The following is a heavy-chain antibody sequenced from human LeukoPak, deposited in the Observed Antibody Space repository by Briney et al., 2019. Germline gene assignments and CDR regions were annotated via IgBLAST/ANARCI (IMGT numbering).Heavy chain of an antibody. J-gene: IGHJ3*02. V-gene: IGHV1-3*01. CDR3: ASFSKGAARPGDAFDI. CDR2: INAGNGNT. CDR1: GYTFTSYA. D-gene: IGHD6-6*01. Sequence: ASVKVSCKASGYTFTSYAMHWVRQAPGQRLEWMGWINAGNGNTKYSQKFQGRVTITTDESTSTAYMELSSLRSEDTAVYYCASFSKGAARPGDAFDIWGQGTMVTVSS.